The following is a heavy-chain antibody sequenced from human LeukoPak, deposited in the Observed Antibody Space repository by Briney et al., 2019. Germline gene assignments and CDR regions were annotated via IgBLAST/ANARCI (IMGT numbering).Heavy chain of an antibody. CDR2: ISGSGGST. CDR3: AKDREEYSYGYYDY. J-gene: IGHJ4*02. CDR1: GFTFSNYA. V-gene: IGHV3-23*01. Sequence: GGSLRLSCAASGFTFSNYAMSWVRQAPGKGLEWASVISGSGGSTYYADSVKGRFTISRDNSKNTLFLQMNSLRAEDTAVYYCAKDREEYSYGYYDYWGQGTLVTVSS. D-gene: IGHD5-18*01.